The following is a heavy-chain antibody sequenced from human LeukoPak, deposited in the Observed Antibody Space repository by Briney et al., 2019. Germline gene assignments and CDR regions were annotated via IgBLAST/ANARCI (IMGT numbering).Heavy chain of an antibody. CDR1: GGSFSGYY. V-gene: IGHV4-34*01. CDR2: INHSGST. D-gene: IGHD6-13*01. Sequence: PSETLSRTCAVYGGSFSGYYWSWIRQPPGKGLEWIGEINHSGSTNYNPSLKSRVTISVDTSKNQFSLKLSSVTAADTAVYYCARALRGAATGNYYFDSWGQGTLVTVSS. CDR3: ARALRGAATGNYYFDS. J-gene: IGHJ4*02.